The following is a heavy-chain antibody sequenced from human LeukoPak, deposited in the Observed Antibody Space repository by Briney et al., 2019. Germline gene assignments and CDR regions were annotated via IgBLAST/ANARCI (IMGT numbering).Heavy chain of an antibody. CDR3: ARLFSRGWEYHFGLDV. CDR1: GGSISTDASY. Sequence: SETLSLTCTVSGGSISTDASYWAWIRQPPGKGLEWIVSIYYSGSTYYSSSLKSRVTLSVDTSKNQFSLKMSSVTAADTAVFYCARLFSRGWEYHFGLDVWGQGVLVTVSS. J-gene: IGHJ4*02. CDR2: IYYSGST. D-gene: IGHD6-19*01. V-gene: IGHV4-39*01.